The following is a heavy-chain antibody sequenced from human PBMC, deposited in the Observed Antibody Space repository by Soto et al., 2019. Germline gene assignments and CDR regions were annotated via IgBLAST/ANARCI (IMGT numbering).Heavy chain of an antibody. CDR1: GFTFGDYA. CDR2: IRSKAYGGTT. J-gene: IGHJ1*01. D-gene: IGHD3-22*01. V-gene: IGHV3-49*03. Sequence: GGSLRLSCTASGFTFGDYAMSWFRQAPGKGLEWVGFIRSKAYGGTTEYAATVKGRFTISRDDSKSIAYLQMNSLKTEDTAVYYCTLAYYYDSSGYYRYFQHWGQGTLVTVSS. CDR3: TLAYYYDSSGYYRYFQH.